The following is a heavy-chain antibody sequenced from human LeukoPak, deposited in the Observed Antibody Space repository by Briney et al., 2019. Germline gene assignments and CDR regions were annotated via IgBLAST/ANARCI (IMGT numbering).Heavy chain of an antibody. V-gene: IGHV1-18*01. Sequence: ASVKVSCKASGYTFTSYGISWVRQAPGQGLEWMGWISAYNGNTNYAQKLQGRVTMTTDTSTSTAYMELRSLRSDDTAVYYCARVLITMVRGVIESYWFDPWGQGTLVTVSS. CDR3: ARVLITMVRGVIESYWFDP. D-gene: IGHD3-10*01. CDR1: GYTFTSYG. CDR2: ISAYNGNT. J-gene: IGHJ5*02.